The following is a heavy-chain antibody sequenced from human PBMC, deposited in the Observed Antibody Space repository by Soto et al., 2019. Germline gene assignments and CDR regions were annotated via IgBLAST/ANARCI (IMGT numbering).Heavy chain of an antibody. V-gene: IGHV3-23*01. J-gene: IGHJ5*02. CDR1: GFTFSSYA. CDR2: ISGSGGST. Sequence: GGSLRLSCAASGFTFSSYAMSWVRQAPGKGLEWVSAISGSGGSTYYADSVKGRFTISRDNAKNSLYLQMNSLRAEDTAVYYCARDDLGGGDSNWFDPWGQGTLVTVSS. D-gene: IGHD2-21*02. CDR3: ARDDLGGGDSNWFDP.